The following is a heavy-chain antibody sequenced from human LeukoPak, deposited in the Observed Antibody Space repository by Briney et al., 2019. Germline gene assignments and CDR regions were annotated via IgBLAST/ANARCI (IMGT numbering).Heavy chain of an antibody. V-gene: IGHV1-18*01. D-gene: IGHD6-13*01. CDR3: ARAEYSSSRAGAPTVLLLDDY. CDR1: GYTFTSYG. Sequence: ASVKVSCKASGYTFTSYGISWVRQAPGQGLEWMGWISAYNGNTNYAQKLQGRVTMTTDTSTSTAYMELRSLRSDDTAVYYCARAEYSSSRAGAPTVLLLDDYWGQGTLVTVSS. J-gene: IGHJ4*02. CDR2: ISAYNGNT.